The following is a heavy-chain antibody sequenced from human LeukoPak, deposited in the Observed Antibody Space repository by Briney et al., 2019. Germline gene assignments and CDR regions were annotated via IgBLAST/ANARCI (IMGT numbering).Heavy chain of an antibody. V-gene: IGHV4-34*01. CDR2: INHSGST. D-gene: IGHD1-1*01. J-gene: IGHJ4*02. CDR3: ARETTSLPDY. CDR1: GGSFSGYY. Sequence: SETLSLTCAVYGGSFSGYYWSWIRQPPGKGLEWIGEINHSGSTNYNPSLKSRVTISVGTSKNQFSLKLSSVTAADTAVYYCARETTSLPDYWGQGTLVTVSS.